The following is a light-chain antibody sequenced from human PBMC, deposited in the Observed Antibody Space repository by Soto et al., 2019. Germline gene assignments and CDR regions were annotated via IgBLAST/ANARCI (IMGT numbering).Light chain of an antibody. J-gene: IGKJ1*01. V-gene: IGKV3-11*01. CDR2: DAS. CDR1: QGICNT. Sequence: EMIITQSPAALSVYPGGGATLSCGAGQGICNTLAWYQQKPGQTPRLLIYDASNRATGIPARFSGSGSGTDFTLTISSLEPEDFAVYYCQQRSNSPPWTFGQGTNVEI. CDR3: QQRSNSPPWT.